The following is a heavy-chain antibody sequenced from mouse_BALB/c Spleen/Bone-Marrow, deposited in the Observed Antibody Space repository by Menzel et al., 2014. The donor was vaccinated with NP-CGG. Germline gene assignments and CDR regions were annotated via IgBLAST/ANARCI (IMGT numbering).Heavy chain of an antibody. CDR3: ARGLLRPYYAMDY. V-gene: IGHV1-9*01. D-gene: IGHD1-2*01. J-gene: IGHJ4*01. CDR2: ILPGSGST. CDR1: GYTFSSYW. Sequence: VHLVESGAELMKPGASVKISCKATGYTFSSYWIEWVKQRPGHGLEWIGEILPGSGSTNYNEKFKGKATFTAATSSNTAYMHLSSLTSEDSAVYYCARGLLRPYYAMDYWGQGTSVTVSS.